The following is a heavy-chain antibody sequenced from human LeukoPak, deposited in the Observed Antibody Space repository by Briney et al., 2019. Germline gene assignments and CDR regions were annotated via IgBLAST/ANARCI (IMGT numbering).Heavy chain of an antibody. Sequence: PGGSLRLSCAASGFTFSSSYMSWVRQAPGKGLEWVSAISGSIGSTYYADSVKGRFTISRDNSKNTLYLEMNSLRAEDTALYYCAKDVRSGWLQAFDLWGRGTLVTVSS. CDR1: GFTFSSSY. CDR2: ISGSIGST. J-gene: IGHJ2*01. D-gene: IGHD5-12*01. CDR3: AKDVRSGWLQAFDL. V-gene: IGHV3-23*01.